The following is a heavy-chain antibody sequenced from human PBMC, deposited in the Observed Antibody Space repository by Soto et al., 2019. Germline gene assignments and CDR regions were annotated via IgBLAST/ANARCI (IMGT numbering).Heavy chain of an antibody. CDR2: TYYRSKLYN. D-gene: IGHD6-6*01. Sequence: RSQTLSLTCAISGDSVYSNSAAWNWIRQSPSRGLEWLGRTYYRSKLYNDNAVSVKSRITINPDTSKNKFSLQLNSVTPEDTAVYYCARDHHSSSPDYYFYGMDVWCQGTTVTVSS. V-gene: IGHV6-1*01. CDR1: GDSVYSNSAA. CDR3: ARDHHSSSPDYYFYGMDV. J-gene: IGHJ6*02.